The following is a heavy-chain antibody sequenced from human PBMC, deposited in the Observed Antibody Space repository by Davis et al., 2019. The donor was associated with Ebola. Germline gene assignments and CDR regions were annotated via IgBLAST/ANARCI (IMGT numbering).Heavy chain of an antibody. CDR1: GYTFTGYY. Sequence: AASVKVSCKASGYTFTGYYMHWVRQAPGQGLEWMGIINPSGGSTSYAQKFQGRVTMTRDTSTSTVYMELSSLRSEDTAVYYCARDPTIFGVVIAGDYYYGMDVWGQGTTVTVSS. CDR3: ARDPTIFGVVIAGDYYYGMDV. V-gene: IGHV1-46*01. D-gene: IGHD3-3*01. CDR2: INPSGGST. J-gene: IGHJ6*02.